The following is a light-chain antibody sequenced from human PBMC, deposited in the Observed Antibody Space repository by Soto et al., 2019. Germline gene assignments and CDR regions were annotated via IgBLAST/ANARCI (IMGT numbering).Light chain of an antibody. V-gene: IGLV2-14*01. CDR2: DVS. J-gene: IGLJ2*01. CDR3: SSDSSISTLV. Sequence: QSALTQPASVSGAPGQSITISCTGTSSDVGGYNYVSWYQQHPGKAPKLMIYDVSNRPSGVYNRFSGSKSGNTASLTISGLQAEDAADYYCSSDSSISTLVFGGGTKLTVL. CDR1: SSDVGGYNY.